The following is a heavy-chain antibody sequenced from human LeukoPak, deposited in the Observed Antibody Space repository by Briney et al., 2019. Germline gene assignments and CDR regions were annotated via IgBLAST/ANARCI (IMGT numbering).Heavy chain of an antibody. Sequence: GGSLRLSCAASGFLFSTYAIHWVRQAPGKGLEWVAVISYDGYYKYYADSVKGRFTISRDNSKSTQFPQMHSLRGEDTAVYYCATSSEMAGSWLFAYWGQGTLVTVSS. CDR3: ATSSEMAGSWLFAY. CDR1: GFLFSTYA. V-gene: IGHV3-30*03. D-gene: IGHD6-19*01. J-gene: IGHJ4*02. CDR2: ISYDGYYK.